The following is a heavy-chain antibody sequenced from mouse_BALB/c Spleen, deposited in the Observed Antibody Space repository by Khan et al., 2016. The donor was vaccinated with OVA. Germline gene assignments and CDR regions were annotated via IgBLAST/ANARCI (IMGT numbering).Heavy chain of an antibody. Sequence: QIQLVQSGPEVKKPGETVKISCKASGYSFTNYGMNWVRQAPGKGLKWMGWINTYTGEPTYADDFKGRVAFSLETSASTAYLQINNLTNEDTATYFCASGGYWYFAVWGAGTTVTVAA. V-gene: IGHV9-3-1*01. CDR2: INTYTGEP. CDR3: ASGGYWYFAV. CDR1: GYSFTNYG. D-gene: IGHD1-1*02. J-gene: IGHJ1*01.